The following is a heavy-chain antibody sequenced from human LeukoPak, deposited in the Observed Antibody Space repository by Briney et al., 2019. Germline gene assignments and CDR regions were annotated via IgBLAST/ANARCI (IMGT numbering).Heavy chain of an antibody. Sequence: ASVKVSCKASGYTFTSYDINWVRQATGQGLEWMGWMNPNSGNTGYAQKFQGRVTMTRNTSISTAYMQLRSLRSEDTAVYYRARDCGGDCYPHSLFDYWGQGTLVTVSS. V-gene: IGHV1-8*01. J-gene: IGHJ4*02. CDR3: ARDCGGDCYPHSLFDY. CDR2: MNPNSGNT. D-gene: IGHD2-21*02. CDR1: GYTFTSYD.